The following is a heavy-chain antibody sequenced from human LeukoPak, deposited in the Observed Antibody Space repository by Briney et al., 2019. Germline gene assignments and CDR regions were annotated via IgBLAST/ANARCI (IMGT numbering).Heavy chain of an antibody. CDR3: ARELREAARDYYYMDV. CDR1: GGTFSSYA. V-gene: IGHV1-69*05. Sequence: GASVKVSCKASGGTFSSYAISWVRQAPGQGLEWMGGIIPIFGTANYAQKFQGRVTITTDESTSTAYMELSSLRSEDTAVYYCARELREAARDYYYMDVWGKGTTVTVSS. J-gene: IGHJ6*03. CDR2: IIPIFGTA. D-gene: IGHD6-6*01.